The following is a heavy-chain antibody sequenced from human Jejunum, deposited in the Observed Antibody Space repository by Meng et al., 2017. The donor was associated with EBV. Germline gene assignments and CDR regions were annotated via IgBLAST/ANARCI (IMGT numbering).Heavy chain of an antibody. CDR2: ITANGIPT. D-gene: IGHD6-25*01. V-gene: IGHV3-74*01. CDR3: SRDLAGSYDD. Sequence: EVQLLESGGALVQPWESLSLSCAASGFTFSTYWMHWVRQAPGKGLVWISRITANGIPTTSADSVRVRFTISRDNTKNTLYLQMNSLRDEDTAVYFCSRDLAGSYDDWGQGTLVTVSS. CDR1: GFTFSTYW. J-gene: IGHJ4*02.